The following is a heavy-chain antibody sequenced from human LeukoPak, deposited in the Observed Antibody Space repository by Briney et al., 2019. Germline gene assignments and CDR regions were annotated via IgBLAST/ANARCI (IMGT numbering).Heavy chain of an antibody. V-gene: IGHV6-1*01. CDR2: TYYRSKWYY. D-gene: IGHD6-19*01. CDR1: GDSVSSKIVA. CDR3: ARGAVAELDY. J-gene: IGHJ4*02. Sequence: SQTLSLTCAISGDSVSSKIVAWNWIRQSPSRGLEWLGRTYYRSKWYYDYAVSMKSRITINPDTSKNQFSLQLNSVTPEDTAVYYCARGAVAELDYRGQGTLVTVSS.